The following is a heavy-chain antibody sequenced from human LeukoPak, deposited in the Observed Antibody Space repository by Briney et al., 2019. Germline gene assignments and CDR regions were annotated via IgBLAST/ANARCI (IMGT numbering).Heavy chain of an antibody. CDR3: ARGYSYGHY. Sequence: GGSLRLSCAASGFTLDDYAMHWVRQVPGKGLEWVSLISGDGDSTYYADSVKGRFTISRDNSKNSLYLQMNSLRNEDTALYYCARGYSYGHYWGQGTLVTVSS. CDR2: ISGDGDST. D-gene: IGHD5-18*01. J-gene: IGHJ4*02. CDR1: GFTLDDYA. V-gene: IGHV3-43*02.